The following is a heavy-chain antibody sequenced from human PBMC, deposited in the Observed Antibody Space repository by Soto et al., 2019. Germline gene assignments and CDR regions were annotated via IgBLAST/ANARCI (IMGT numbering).Heavy chain of an antibody. CDR3: ARQPGLMVRGVLPYYYGMDV. Sequence: SETLSLTCTVSGGSISSSSYYWGWIRQPPGKGLEWIGSIYYSGSTYYNPSLKSRVTLSVDTSKNQFSLKLSSVTAADTAVYYCARQPGLMVRGVLPYYYGMDVWGQGTTVTVSS. D-gene: IGHD3-10*01. J-gene: IGHJ6*02. CDR2: IYYSGST. V-gene: IGHV4-39*01. CDR1: GGSISSSSYY.